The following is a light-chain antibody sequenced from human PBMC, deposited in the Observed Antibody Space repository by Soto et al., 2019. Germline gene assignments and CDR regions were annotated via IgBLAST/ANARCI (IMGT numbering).Light chain of an antibody. CDR3: QQYGSSPVT. V-gene: IGKV3-20*01. J-gene: IGKJ5*01. CDR1: QSVSGDY. CDR2: GAS. Sequence: EIVLTPSPGTLSLSPCERATLSFSASQSVSGDYLAWYQQRPGQAPRLLIYGASSRATGIPDRFSGSGSGTDFTLTISRLEPEDFAVYFCQQYGSSPVTFGQGTRLETK.